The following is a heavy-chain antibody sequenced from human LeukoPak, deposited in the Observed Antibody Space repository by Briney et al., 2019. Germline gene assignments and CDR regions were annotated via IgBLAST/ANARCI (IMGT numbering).Heavy chain of an antibody. CDR2: MNPKSGNT. D-gene: IGHD1-26*01. CDR3: ARCPPSGSYACVH. V-gene: IGHV1-8*01. J-gene: IGHJ4*02. CDR1: GYTFTSYD. Sequence: ASVKVSCKASGYTFTSYDINRVRQATGQGLGWMGWMNPKSGNTGYAQKFQGRVTLTRNTSISTADMELSSLRSEDTGVYYCARCPPSGSYACVHWGQGTLVTVSS.